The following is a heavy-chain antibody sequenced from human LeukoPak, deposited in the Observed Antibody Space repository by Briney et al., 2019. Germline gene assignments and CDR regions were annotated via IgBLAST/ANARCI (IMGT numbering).Heavy chain of an antibody. CDR3: VKGAWLDY. D-gene: IGHD6-19*01. CDR1: GGSISSSNYY. CDR2: LRVRDGRT. V-gene: IGHV3-23*01. Sequence: PSETLSPTCTVSGGSISSSNYYWGWVRQAPGKGLEWVSVLRVRDGRTYYADAVRGRFTISRDNSKNTLYLQTNSLRVEDTAVYYCVKGAWLDYWGQGTLVTVSS. J-gene: IGHJ4*02.